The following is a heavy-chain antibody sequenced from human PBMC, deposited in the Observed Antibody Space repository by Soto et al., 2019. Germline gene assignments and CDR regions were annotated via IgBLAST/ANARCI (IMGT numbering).Heavy chain of an antibody. J-gene: IGHJ5*02. D-gene: IGHD2-21*01. Sequence: QVQLQESGPGLVKPSQTLSLTCTVSGGSISSGGYYWSWIRQHPGKGLEWIGYIYYSGSTYYNPTLKSRITISVDTSKNQSSLKLSSVTAADTAVYYCAGDAIRAVAGNWFDPWGQGTLVTVSS. CDR2: IYYSGST. V-gene: IGHV4-31*03. CDR1: GGSISSGGYY. CDR3: AGDAIRAVAGNWFDP.